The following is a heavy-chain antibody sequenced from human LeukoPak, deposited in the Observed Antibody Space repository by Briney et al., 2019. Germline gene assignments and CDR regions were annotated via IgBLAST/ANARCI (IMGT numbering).Heavy chain of an antibody. Sequence: PSETLSLTCTVSGGSISSGGYYWSWFRQHPGKGLEWIGYIYYSGSTYYNPSLKSRVTISVDTSKNQFSLKLSSVTAADTAVYYCARVELGDAFDIWGQGTMVTVSS. CDR2: IYYSGST. V-gene: IGHV4-31*03. J-gene: IGHJ3*02. D-gene: IGHD1-1*01. CDR3: ARVELGDAFDI. CDR1: GGSISSGGYY.